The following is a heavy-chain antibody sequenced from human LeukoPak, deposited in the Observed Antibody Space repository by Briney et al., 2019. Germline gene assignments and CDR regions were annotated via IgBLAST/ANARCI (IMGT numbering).Heavy chain of an antibody. J-gene: IGHJ4*02. V-gene: IGHV1-24*01. CDR3: ATRRTGDRWVFMYYFDY. CDR1: GDTFSRYG. CDR2: FDPEDGET. D-gene: IGHD7-27*01. Sequence: GSSVKVSCKASGDTFSRYGISWVRQAPGKGLEWMGGFDPEDGETIYAQKFQGRVTMTEDTSTDTAYMELSSLRPEDTAVYYCATRRTGDRWVFMYYFDYWGQGTLVTVSS.